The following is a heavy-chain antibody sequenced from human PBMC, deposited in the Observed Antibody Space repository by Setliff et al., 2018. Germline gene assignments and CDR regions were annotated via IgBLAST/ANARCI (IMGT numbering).Heavy chain of an antibody. Sequence: KTSETLSLTCTVSGDSISSSSHYWGWIRQPPGKGLEWIGSIYYTGSTYYNPSLKSRVTMSVDTSKRQFSLKLGSATAADTAVYYCARDMGQPYYFESWGLGTLVTVS. CDR2: IYYTGST. CDR3: ARDMGQPYYFES. J-gene: IGHJ4*02. CDR1: GDSISSSSHY. V-gene: IGHV4-39*07. D-gene: IGHD1-1*01.